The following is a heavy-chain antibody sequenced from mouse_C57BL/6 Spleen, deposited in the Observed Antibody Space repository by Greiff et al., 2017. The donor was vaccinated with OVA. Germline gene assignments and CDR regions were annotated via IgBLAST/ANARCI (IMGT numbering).Heavy chain of an antibody. Sequence: QVQLQQPGAELVRPGSSVKLSCKASGYTFTSYWMHWVKQRPIQGLEWIGNIDPSDSETHYDQKFKDKATLTVDKSSSTAYMQLSSLTSEDSAVYYCARNYDYYFDYWGQGTTLTVSS. J-gene: IGHJ2*01. V-gene: IGHV1-52*01. CDR1: GYTFTSYW. CDR2: IDPSDSET. CDR3: ARNYDYYFDY. D-gene: IGHD1-1*01.